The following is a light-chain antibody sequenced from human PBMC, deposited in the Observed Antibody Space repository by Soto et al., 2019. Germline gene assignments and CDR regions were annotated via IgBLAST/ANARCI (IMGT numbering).Light chain of an antibody. CDR1: NIGSKS. J-gene: IGLJ3*02. Sequence: SYELTQPPSVSVAPGKTARITCGGNNIGSKSVHWYQQKPGQAPVLVIYYDSDRPSGIPERFSGSNSGNTATLTISRVEAGDEADYYCQVWDSSRFWVFGGGTKLTVL. CDR3: QVWDSSRFWV. CDR2: YDS. V-gene: IGLV3-21*04.